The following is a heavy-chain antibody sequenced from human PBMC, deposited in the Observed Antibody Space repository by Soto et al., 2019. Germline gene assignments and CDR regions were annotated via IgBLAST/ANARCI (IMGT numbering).Heavy chain of an antibody. V-gene: IGHV3-30*14. CDR1: GFTFSSYV. CDR3: VKDGGTLPNLVNYPFDI. D-gene: IGHD3-16*01. J-gene: IGHJ3*02. Sequence: VQLVESGGGVAQPGESLRLSCVASGFTFSSYVIHWVRQAPGKGLEWVALISTDGTEKHYPGSVRGRFTISRDNSKNTLYLQMNSLRTEDTAVYYCVKDGGTLPNLVNYPFDIWGQGTKVTVSS. CDR2: ISTDGTEK.